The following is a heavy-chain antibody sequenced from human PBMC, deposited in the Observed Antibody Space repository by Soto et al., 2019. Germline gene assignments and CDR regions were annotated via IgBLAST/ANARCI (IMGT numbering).Heavy chain of an antibody. CDR2: SSNHNGNR. Sequence: QVQLVQSGAEVKKPGASVKVSCKASGYTFTNYDISCVRQAPGQGLEWMGWSSNHNGNRKYTQKVQGRVTMTTDTSASTAYMELRSLRSDDTAVYYCARASRRYGLDVWGQGTTVTVSS. V-gene: IGHV1-18*01. CDR3: ARASRRYGLDV. CDR1: GYTFTNYD. J-gene: IGHJ6*02.